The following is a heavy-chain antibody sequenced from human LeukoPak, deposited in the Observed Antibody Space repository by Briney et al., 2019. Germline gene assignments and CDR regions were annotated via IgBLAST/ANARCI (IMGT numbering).Heavy chain of an antibody. D-gene: IGHD7-27*01. Sequence: GGSLRLSCAASGFIFKNYWMTWVRQAPGRGLEWVANTNEAGNVNNYMGSVKGRFTISRDNAKNSLYLQMNSLRVEDTAVYYCARDLAWGAFDYWGQGALVTVSS. J-gene: IGHJ4*02. V-gene: IGHV3-7*03. CDR3: ARDLAWGAFDY. CDR2: TNEAGNVN. CDR1: GFIFKNYW.